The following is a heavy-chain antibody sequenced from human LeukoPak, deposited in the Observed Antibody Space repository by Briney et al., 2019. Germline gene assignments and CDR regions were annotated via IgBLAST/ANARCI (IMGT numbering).Heavy chain of an antibody. CDR2: IKQDGSEI. CDR3: ARTGSGWQPGDY. V-gene: IGHV3-7*05. Sequence: GGSLRLSCAASGFTFSNFWMTWVRQAPGKGLEWVATIKQDGSEIYYVDSVKGRFTISRDNAESSLYLQMNSLRAEDTAVYYCARTGSGWQPGDYWGQGTLVTVSS. D-gene: IGHD6-19*01. J-gene: IGHJ4*02. CDR1: GFTFSNFW.